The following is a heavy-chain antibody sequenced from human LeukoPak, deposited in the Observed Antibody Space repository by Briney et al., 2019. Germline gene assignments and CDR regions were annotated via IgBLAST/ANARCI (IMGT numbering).Heavy chain of an antibody. Sequence: SVKVSCKASGGTFSSYAISWVRPAPGQGLEWMGRILPILGIANYAQKFQGRVTITADKSTSTAYMELSSLRSEDTAVYYCARDLRELLVFFDYWGQGTLVTVSS. CDR1: GGTFSSYA. CDR3: ARDLRELLVFFDY. CDR2: ILPILGIA. V-gene: IGHV1-69*04. D-gene: IGHD1-26*01. J-gene: IGHJ4*02.